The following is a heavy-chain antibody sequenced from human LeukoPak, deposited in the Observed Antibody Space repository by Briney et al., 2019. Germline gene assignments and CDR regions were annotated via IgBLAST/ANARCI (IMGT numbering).Heavy chain of an antibody. CDR2: IDPGDSYT. CDR3: ARNIYGRSIDY. J-gene: IGHJ4*02. D-gene: IGHD4-17*01. CDR1: GYSFTSYY. V-gene: IGHV5-10-1*01. Sequence: GESLKISCKGSGYSFTSYYITWVRQMPGKGLEWMGRIDPGDSYTNYSPSFQGHVTMSADKSISTAYLQWSSLEASDTAMYYCARNIYGRSIDYWGQGTLVTVSS.